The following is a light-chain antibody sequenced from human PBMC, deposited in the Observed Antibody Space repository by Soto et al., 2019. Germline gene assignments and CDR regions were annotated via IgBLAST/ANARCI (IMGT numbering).Light chain of an antibody. J-gene: IGLJ1*01. Sequence: QSALTQPASVSGSPGQSITISCTGTSSDVGGYNYVSWYQQHPGKAPKLMIYAFSNRPSGVSTRFSGSKSGNTASRTLSGLHAVDYSHYHFSSYTTISTLLYVFVTGTKLTVL. CDR3: SSYTTISTLLYV. CDR1: SSDVGGYNY. V-gene: IGLV2-14*01. CDR2: AFS.